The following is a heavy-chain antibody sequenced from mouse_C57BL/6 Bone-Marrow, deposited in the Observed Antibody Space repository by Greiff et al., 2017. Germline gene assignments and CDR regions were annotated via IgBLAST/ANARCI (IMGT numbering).Heavy chain of an antibody. J-gene: IGHJ2*01. D-gene: IGHD1-1*01. CDR3: ARNYYGSSWYFDY. V-gene: IGHV1-26*01. CDR1: GYTFTDYY. Sequence: VQLQQSGPELVKPGASVKISCKASGYTFTDYYMNWVKQSHGTSLAWIGDINPNNGGNSYNQTLKGTATLTVDKSSSTAYMELLSLTSEDSAVYYCARNYYGSSWYFDYWGQGTILTVSS. CDR2: INPNNGGN.